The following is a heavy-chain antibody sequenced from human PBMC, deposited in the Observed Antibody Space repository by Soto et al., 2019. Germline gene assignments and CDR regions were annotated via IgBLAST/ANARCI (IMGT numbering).Heavy chain of an antibody. D-gene: IGHD3-10*01. J-gene: IGHJ4*02. Sequence: QVQLVESGGGVGQHGRSLRLSCAAAGFTFSSYAMHWVRQAPGKGLVWVAVISYDGSNKYYADSVKGRCTISRDNSQNTQYLQMNSLRAEDTAVYYCARGGIWFGELLSSPDYWGQGTLVTVSS. V-gene: IGHV3-30-3*01. CDR2: ISYDGSNK. CDR3: ARGGIWFGELLSSPDY. CDR1: GFTFSSYA.